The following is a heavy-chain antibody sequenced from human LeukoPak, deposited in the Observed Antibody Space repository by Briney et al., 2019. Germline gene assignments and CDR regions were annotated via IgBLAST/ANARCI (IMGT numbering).Heavy chain of an antibody. CDR3: ARMVRSGWYGYFQH. D-gene: IGHD6-19*01. J-gene: IGHJ1*01. CDR2: INHSGST. CDR1: GGSFSGYY. V-gene: IGHV4-34*01. Sequence: SETLSLTCAVYGGSFSGYYWSWIRQPPGKGLEWIGEINHSGSTNHNPSLKSRVTISVDTSKNQFSLRLSSVTAADTAVYYCARMVRSGWYGYFQHWGQGTLVTVSS.